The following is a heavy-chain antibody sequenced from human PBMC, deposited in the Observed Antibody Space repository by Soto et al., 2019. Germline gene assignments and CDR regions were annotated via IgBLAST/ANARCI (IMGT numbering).Heavy chain of an antibody. CDR3: ARDRKLQQLGHYYCGMDV. V-gene: IGHV3-33*01. J-gene: IGHJ6*02. Sequence: QVQLVESGGGVVQPGRSLRLSCAASGFTFSSYGMHWVRQAPGKGLEWVAVIWYDGSNKYYADSVKGRFTISRDNSKNTLYLQRNSLRAEDTAVYYCARDRKLQQLGHYYCGMDVWGQGTTVTVSS. CDR2: IWYDGSNK. CDR1: GFTFSSYG. D-gene: IGHD6-13*01.